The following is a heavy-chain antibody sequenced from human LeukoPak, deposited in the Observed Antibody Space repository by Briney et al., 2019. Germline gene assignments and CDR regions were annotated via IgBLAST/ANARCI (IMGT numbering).Heavy chain of an antibody. Sequence: SETLSLTCAVYGGSFSGYYWSWIRQPPGKGLEWIGEINHSGGTNYNPSLKSRVTISVDTSKNQFSLKLSSVTAADTAVYYCARDWFRSFDYWGQGTLVTVSS. J-gene: IGHJ4*02. CDR3: ARDWFRSFDY. V-gene: IGHV4-34*01. CDR1: GGSFSGYY. CDR2: INHSGGT. D-gene: IGHD3-9*01.